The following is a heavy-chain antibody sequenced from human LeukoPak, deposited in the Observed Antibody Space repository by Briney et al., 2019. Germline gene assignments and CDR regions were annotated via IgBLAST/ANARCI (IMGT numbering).Heavy chain of an antibody. D-gene: IGHD1-1*01. V-gene: IGHV3-7*03. CDR3: AKGKRYPDY. CDR2: LNLDGSDK. Sequence: GGSLRLSCVVTGFTFSESWMSWVRQAPGKGLGWVASLNLDGSDKYYVDSVKGRFTISRDNAKNSLYLQMDSLRVEDTAAYYCAKGKRYPDYWGQGTLVTVSS. J-gene: IGHJ4*02. CDR1: GFTFSESW.